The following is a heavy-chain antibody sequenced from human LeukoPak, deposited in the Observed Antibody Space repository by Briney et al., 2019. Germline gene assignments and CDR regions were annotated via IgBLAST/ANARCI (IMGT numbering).Heavy chain of an antibody. V-gene: IGHV3-7*01. Sequence: GGSLRLSCAASGFTFSSYSMSWVRQAPGKGLEWVANIKQDGSEKYYVDSVKGRFTISRDNAKNSLYLQMNSLRAEDTAVYYCARDPRFEVVPFDYWGQGTLVTVSS. D-gene: IGHD3-3*01. J-gene: IGHJ4*02. CDR2: IKQDGSEK. CDR3: ARDPRFEVVPFDY. CDR1: GFTFSSYS.